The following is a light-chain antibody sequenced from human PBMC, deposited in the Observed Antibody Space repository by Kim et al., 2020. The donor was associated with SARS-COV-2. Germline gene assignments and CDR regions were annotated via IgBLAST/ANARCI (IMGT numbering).Light chain of an antibody. J-gene: IGKJ4*01. CDR2: RAS. CDR3: QQYSSSPLT. V-gene: IGKV3-20*01. CDR1: QSVTNNF. Sequence: SPGERATLSCRASQSVTNNFLAWYQQRPGQVPRVLIYRASTRATGVPDRVSGSGSGTDFTLTITRLGPEDFAVYYCQQYSSSPLTFGGGTKVDIK.